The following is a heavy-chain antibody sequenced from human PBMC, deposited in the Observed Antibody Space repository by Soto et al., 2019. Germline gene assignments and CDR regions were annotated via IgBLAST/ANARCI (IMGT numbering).Heavy chain of an antibody. CDR2: INGANENT. J-gene: IGHJ4*02. D-gene: IGHD5-12*01. V-gene: IGHV1-3*01. Sequence: QVHLVQSGAEVKKPGASVRVSCKASGYTFTRFAIHWVRQAPGQRLEWMGRINGANENTKYSQKFQGRVTITMDTPANIIYMEVSSLRTEDTAVYYCAREGDQTDYDYALDFWGQGTLVTVSS. CDR3: AREGDQTDYDYALDF. CDR1: GYTFTRFA.